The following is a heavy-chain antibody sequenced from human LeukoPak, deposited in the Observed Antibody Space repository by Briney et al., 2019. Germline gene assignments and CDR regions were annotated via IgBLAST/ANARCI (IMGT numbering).Heavy chain of an antibody. CDR1: GGSLSDYY. D-gene: IGHD3-22*01. CDR2: IHHTGSA. Sequence: SETLSLTCAVYGGSLSDYYWSWIRQPPGRGLEWIGEIHHTGSANYNPSLKSRVTISVDTSKHQFSLRLSSVAAADTAVYYCARQTSSSYYDSSGYHDYWGQGTLVTVSS. V-gene: IGHV4-34*01. CDR3: ARQTSSSYYDSSGYHDY. J-gene: IGHJ4*02.